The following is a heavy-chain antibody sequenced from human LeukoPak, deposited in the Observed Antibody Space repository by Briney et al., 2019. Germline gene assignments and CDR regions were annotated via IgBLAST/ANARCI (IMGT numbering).Heavy chain of an antibody. J-gene: IGHJ4*02. CDR2: ISSSSTYK. D-gene: IGHD6-19*01. CDR1: GFTFSSYS. CDR3: ARGKSSVAGATNDY. Sequence: GGSLRLSCAVSGFTFSSYSMSWVRQAPGHGLEWVSSISSSSTYKYYADSVKGRFTISRDNAKNSLYLQMNSLRAEDTAVYYCARGKSSVAGATNDYWGQGTLVTVSS. V-gene: IGHV3-21*01.